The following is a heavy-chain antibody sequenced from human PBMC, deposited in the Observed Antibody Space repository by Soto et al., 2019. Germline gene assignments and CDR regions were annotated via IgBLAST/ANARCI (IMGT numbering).Heavy chain of an antibody. CDR2: ISAYNGNT. Sequence: GTSVTVSCADSGGSFSSYGSSWVQQAPGQGLEWMGWISAYNGNTNYAQKLQGRVTMTTDTSTSTAYMELRSLRSDDTAVYYCARVGYNWNVDYWGQGTLVTVSS. CDR1: GGSFSSYG. V-gene: IGHV1-18*04. CDR3: ARVGYNWNVDY. D-gene: IGHD1-20*01. J-gene: IGHJ4*02.